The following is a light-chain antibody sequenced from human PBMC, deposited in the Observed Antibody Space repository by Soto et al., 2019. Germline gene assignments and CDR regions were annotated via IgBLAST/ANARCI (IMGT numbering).Light chain of an antibody. CDR3: QVWDTSSDHPGV. CDR2: DDS. J-gene: IGLJ3*02. CDR1: NIGSNS. Sequence: SYELTQPPSVSVAPGQTATITCGGTNIGSNSVNWYQQKPGQAPVLVVYDDSDRPSGIPERFSGSNSGNTATLTITSVEAGDEADYSCQVWDTSSDHPGVFGGGTKLTVL. V-gene: IGLV3-21*02.